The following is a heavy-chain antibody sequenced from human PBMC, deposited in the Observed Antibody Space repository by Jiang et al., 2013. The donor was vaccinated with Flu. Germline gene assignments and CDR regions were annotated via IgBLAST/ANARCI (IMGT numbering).Heavy chain of an antibody. CDR1: FTSYA. Sequence: FTSYAMNWVRQAPGQGLEWMGWINTNTGNPTYAQGFTGRFVFSLDTSVSTAYLQISSLKAEDTAVYYCARERSSSWYYFDYWGQGTLVTVSS. CDR3: ARERSSSWYYFDY. J-gene: IGHJ4*02. CDR2: INTNTGNP. D-gene: IGHD6-13*01. V-gene: IGHV7-4-1*02.